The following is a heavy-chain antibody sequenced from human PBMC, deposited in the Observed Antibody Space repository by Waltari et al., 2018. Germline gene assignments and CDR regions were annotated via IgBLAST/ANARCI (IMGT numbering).Heavy chain of an antibody. CDR2: ISSSSSTI. Sequence: EVQLVESGGGLVQPGGSLRLSCAASGFTFSSYSMNWVRQAPGKGLQWVSYISSSSSTIYYADSVKGRFTISRDNAKNSLYLQMNSLRAEDTAVYYCARGGVYYDSSGQYGPDAFDIWGQGTMVTVSS. CDR3: ARGGVYYDSSGQYGPDAFDI. J-gene: IGHJ3*02. CDR1: GFTFSSYS. D-gene: IGHD3-22*01. V-gene: IGHV3-48*04.